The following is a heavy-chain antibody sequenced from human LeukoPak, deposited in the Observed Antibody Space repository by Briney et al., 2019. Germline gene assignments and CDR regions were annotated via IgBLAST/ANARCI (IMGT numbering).Heavy chain of an antibody. CDR2: IWYGGSNK. CDR3: AKESGGFGESLDY. J-gene: IGHJ4*02. CDR1: GFTFSSYG. V-gene: IGHV3-30*02. D-gene: IGHD3-10*01. Sequence: GGSLRLSCAASGFTFSSYGIHWVRQAPGKGLEWVAVIWYGGSNKYYADSVKGRFTISRDNSKNMLYLQMNSLRAEDTAVYYCAKESGGFGESLDYWGQGTLVTVSS.